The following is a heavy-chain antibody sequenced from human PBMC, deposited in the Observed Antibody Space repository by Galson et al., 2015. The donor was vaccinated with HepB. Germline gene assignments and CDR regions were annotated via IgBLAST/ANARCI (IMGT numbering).Heavy chain of an antibody. D-gene: IGHD3-16*01. CDR3: ARDQMLTFGGVTTRGSAFDI. CDR1: GYTFTSFG. Sequence: SVKVSCKASGYTFTSFGISWVRQAPGQGLEWMGWISSYNGNTDYAQKFQGRVTMTTDTSTSTAYMELRSLRSDDTAVYYCARDQMLTFGGVTTRGSAFDIWGQGTMVTVSS. J-gene: IGHJ3*02. CDR2: ISSYNGNT. V-gene: IGHV1-18*01.